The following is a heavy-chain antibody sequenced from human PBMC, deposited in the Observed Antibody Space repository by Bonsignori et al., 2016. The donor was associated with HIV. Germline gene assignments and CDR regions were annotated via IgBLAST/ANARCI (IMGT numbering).Heavy chain of an antibody. D-gene: IGHD3-3*01. J-gene: IGHJ4*02. CDR2: IKQDGSEK. V-gene: IGHV3-7*01. CDR3: ARDYDFWSGYYRGGIFDY. Sequence: IRQPPGKGLEWVANIKQDGSEKYYVDSVKGRFTISRDNAKNSLYLQMNSLRAEDTAVYYCARDYDFWSGYYRGGIFDYWGQGTLVTVSS.